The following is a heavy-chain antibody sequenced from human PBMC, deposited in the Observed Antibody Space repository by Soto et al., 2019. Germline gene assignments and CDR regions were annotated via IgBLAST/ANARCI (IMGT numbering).Heavy chain of an antibody. J-gene: IGHJ3*02. D-gene: IGHD2-15*01. CDR1: GFTFSSYS. V-gene: IGHV3-48*01. Sequence: VGSLRLSCAASGFTFSSYSMNWVRQAPGKGLEWVSYISSSSSTIYYADSVKGRFTISRDNAKNSLYLQMNSLRAEDTAVYYCARAGTVAHDAFDIWGQGTMVTVSS. CDR3: ARAGTVAHDAFDI. CDR2: ISSSSSTI.